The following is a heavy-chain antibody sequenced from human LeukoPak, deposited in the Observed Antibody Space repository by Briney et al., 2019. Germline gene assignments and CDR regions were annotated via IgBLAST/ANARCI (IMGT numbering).Heavy chain of an antibody. J-gene: IGHJ3*02. D-gene: IGHD3-3*01. CDR3: ASDSYYDFWSGYYTLGAFDI. CDR1: GGSISSYY. Sequence: SETLSLTCTVSGGSISSYYWSWIRQPPGKGLEWIGYIYNSGSTNYNPSLKSRVTISVDTSKNQFSLKLSSVTAADTAVYYCASDSYYDFWSGYYTLGAFDIWGQGTMVTVSS. CDR2: IYNSGST. V-gene: IGHV4-59*01.